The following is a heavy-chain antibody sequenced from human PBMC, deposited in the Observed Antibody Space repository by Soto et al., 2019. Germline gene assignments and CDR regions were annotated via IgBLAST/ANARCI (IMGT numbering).Heavy chain of an antibody. CDR3: AMLTYCSSTSCYFSGWYTFDY. J-gene: IGHJ4*02. CDR1: GFTFNSYT. CDR2: ISSSSSTI. V-gene: IGHV3-48*01. D-gene: IGHD2-2*01. Sequence: GGSLRLSCAASGFTFNSYTMAWVRQAPGKGLEWVSYISSSSSTIYYADSVKGRFTISRDNAKNSLYMQMNSLRAEDTAVYYCAMLTYCSSTSCYFSGWYTFDYWGQGTLVTVSS.